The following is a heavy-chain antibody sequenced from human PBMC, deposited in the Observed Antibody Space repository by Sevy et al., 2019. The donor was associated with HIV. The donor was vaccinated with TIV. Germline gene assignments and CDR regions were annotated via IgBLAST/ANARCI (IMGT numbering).Heavy chain of an antibody. CDR2: ISSYNGNT. CDR1: GYTFSNYG. J-gene: IGHJ4*02. Sequence: ASVKVSCKASGYTFSNYGINWVRQAPGHGLEWMGWISSYNGNTNYAQRFQGRVTMTIDTPKSTGYMGLRSLRSDDTAMYYCARDRVPYSSSCEFDYWGQGTLVTVSS. CDR3: ARDRVPYSSSCEFDY. V-gene: IGHV1-18*01. D-gene: IGHD6-13*01.